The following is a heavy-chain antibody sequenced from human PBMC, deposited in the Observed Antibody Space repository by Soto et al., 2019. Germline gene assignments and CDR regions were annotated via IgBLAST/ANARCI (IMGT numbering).Heavy chain of an antibody. Sequence: QVQLQESGPGLVKPSGTLSLTCAVSGGSISSSNWWSWVRQPPGKGLEWIGEIYHSGNTNYNPSLKSRVTMAVDKSRNQFSLKLSSATAADTAVYYCARRWGEGRVDYWGHGTLVTVSS. J-gene: IGHJ4*01. D-gene: IGHD3-10*01. V-gene: IGHV4-4*02. CDR2: IYHSGNT. CDR1: GGSISSSNW. CDR3: ARRWGEGRVDY.